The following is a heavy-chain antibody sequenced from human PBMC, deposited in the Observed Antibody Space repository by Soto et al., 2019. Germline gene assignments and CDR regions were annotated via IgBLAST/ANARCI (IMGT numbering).Heavy chain of an antibody. D-gene: IGHD2-21*02. Sequence: QITLKESGPTLVKPTQTLTLTCTFSGFSLSTGGVGVGWIRQPPGKALEWLALIYWDDDKRYIPSLKSRITVTTDTSKNQVVLTMSNIDPVDTATYYCAHSRCGGDCLRSYSSHYYFGMDVWGQGTTVTVSS. CDR1: GFSLSTGGVG. J-gene: IGHJ6*02. CDR3: AHSRCGGDCLRSYSSHYYFGMDV. CDR2: IYWDDDK. V-gene: IGHV2-5*02.